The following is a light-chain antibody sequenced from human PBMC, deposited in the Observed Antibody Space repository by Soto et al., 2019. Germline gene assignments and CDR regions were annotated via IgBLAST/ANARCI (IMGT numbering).Light chain of an antibody. Sequence: QLVLTQPPSASGTPGQRVTISYSGSSSNIGTNTVIWYQQLPGAAPKLLIYSDNQRPSGVPDRFSGSKSGTSASLAISGLQSEDEADYYCAAWDVSLVVFGGGTQLTVL. V-gene: IGLV1-44*01. CDR3: AAWDVSLVV. CDR1: SSNIGTNT. J-gene: IGLJ2*01. CDR2: SDN.